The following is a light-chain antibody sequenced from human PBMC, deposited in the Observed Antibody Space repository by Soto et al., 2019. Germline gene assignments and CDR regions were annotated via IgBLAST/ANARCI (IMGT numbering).Light chain of an antibody. CDR1: QSVSGK. V-gene: IGKV3-15*01. CDR2: DAS. J-gene: IGKJ1*01. CDR3: QQSNNWPWT. Sequence: EVLMTQSPATLSVSPWEIATLSCRASQSVSGKLAWYQQKPGQAPRLLIYDASTRATGIPARFSGSGSGTEFTLTISSLQSEDFAVYYCQQSNNWPWTFGQGTKVDIK.